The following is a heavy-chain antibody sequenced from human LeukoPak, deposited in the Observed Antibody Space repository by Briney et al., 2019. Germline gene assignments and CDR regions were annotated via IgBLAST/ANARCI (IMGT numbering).Heavy chain of an antibody. D-gene: IGHD3-16*02. V-gene: IGHV7-4-1*02. Sequence: ASVKVSCKASGYTFTSHAMNWVRQAPGQGLEWMGWINTKTGNPTYAQGFTGRFVFSLDTSVSTAYLQISSLKAEDTAVYYCARSFMITFGGVIVIRGVKFDPWGQGTLVTVSS. J-gene: IGHJ5*02. CDR1: GYTFTSHA. CDR3: ARSFMITFGGVIVIRGVKFDP. CDR2: INTKTGNP.